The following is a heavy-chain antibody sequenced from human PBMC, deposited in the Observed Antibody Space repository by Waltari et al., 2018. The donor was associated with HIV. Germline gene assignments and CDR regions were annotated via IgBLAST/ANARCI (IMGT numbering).Heavy chain of an antibody. J-gene: IGHJ6*02. CDR2: MNPNSGNT. Sequence: QVQLVQSGAEVKKPGASVKVSCKASGYTFSTYAINWVRTATGQGLEWMGWMNPNSGNTGYAQKFQGRVNMTRNSSIRTAYMELSSLRSDDTAVYYCSRGLHCTATSCLLYHGMDVWGQGTAVSVSS. D-gene: IGHD2-2*01. CDR3: SRGLHCTATSCLLYHGMDV. CDR1: GYTFSTYA. V-gene: IGHV1-8*01.